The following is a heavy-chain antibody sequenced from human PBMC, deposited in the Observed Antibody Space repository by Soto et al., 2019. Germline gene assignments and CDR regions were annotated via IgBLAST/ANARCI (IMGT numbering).Heavy chain of an antibody. D-gene: IGHD3-9*01. CDR2: IIPFSAAA. Sequence: QVQLVQSGAEVKKPGSSVRVSCKASGGSFSNYAISWVRQAPGQGLEWMGGIIPFSAAANYAQKFQGRVTITADESTRMVYMELSSLRPEDTAVYYCARSGEAYYDVLTGSYKGSWFDPWGQGTLVTVSS. V-gene: IGHV1-69*01. CDR1: GGSFSNYA. CDR3: ARSGEAYYDVLTGSYKGSWFDP. J-gene: IGHJ5*02.